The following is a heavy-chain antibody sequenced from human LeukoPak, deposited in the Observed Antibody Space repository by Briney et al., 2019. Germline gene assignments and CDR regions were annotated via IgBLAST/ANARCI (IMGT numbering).Heavy chain of an antibody. CDR1: GFTVSSNY. CDR3: ARRAALYSSSWYYFDY. Sequence: PGGSLRLSCAASGFTVSSNYMSWVRQAPGKGLEWVSVIYSGGSTYYADSVKGRFTISRHNSKNTLYLQMNSLRAEDTAVYYCARRAALYSSSWYYFDYWGQGTLVTVSS. J-gene: IGHJ4*02. CDR2: IYSGGST. V-gene: IGHV3-53*04. D-gene: IGHD6-13*01.